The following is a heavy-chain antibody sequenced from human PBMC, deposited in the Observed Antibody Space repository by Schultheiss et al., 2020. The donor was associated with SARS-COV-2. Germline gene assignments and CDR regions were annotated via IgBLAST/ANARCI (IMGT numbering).Heavy chain of an antibody. D-gene: IGHD6-19*01. Sequence: SETLSLTCDVSGGSVSDHNWWGWVRQPPGKGLEWIGGIFHSGSTNYNPSLQSRVTISVDKSKNQFSLELSSVTAADTAVYYCARTGGGGWYGLTRGDFDYWGQGTLVTVSS. CDR3: ARTGGGGWYGLTRGDFDY. J-gene: IGHJ4*02. CDR1: GGSVSDHNW. CDR2: IFHSGST. V-gene: IGHV4-4*02.